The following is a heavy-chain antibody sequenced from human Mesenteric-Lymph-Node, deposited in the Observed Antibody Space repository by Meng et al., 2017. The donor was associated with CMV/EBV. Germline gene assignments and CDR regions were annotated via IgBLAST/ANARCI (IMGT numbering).Heavy chain of an antibody. CDR1: GGTFSSYA. D-gene: IGHD3-10*01. Sequence: KASGGTFSSYAISWVRQAPGQGLEWMGWINTNTGNPTYAQGFTGRFVFSLDTSVSTAYLQISSLKAEDTAVYYCARRELLWFGELLSWGQGTLVTVSS. CDR3: ARRELLWFGELLS. J-gene: IGHJ5*02. V-gene: IGHV7-4-1*02. CDR2: INTNTGNP.